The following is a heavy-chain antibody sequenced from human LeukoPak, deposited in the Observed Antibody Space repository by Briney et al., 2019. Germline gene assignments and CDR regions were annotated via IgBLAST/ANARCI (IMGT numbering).Heavy chain of an antibody. J-gene: IGHJ4*02. D-gene: IGHD4-17*01. V-gene: IGHV3-66*01. CDR1: GFTVSTNH. Sequence: PGGSLRLSCAASGFTVSTNHMLWVRQAPGKGLEWVSVLYSGGSTYYADSVKGRFTISRDNSENTVYLQMNSLRAADTAVYYCSREASGDYFEDWGQGTLVTVSS. CDR3: SREASGDYFED. CDR2: LYSGGST.